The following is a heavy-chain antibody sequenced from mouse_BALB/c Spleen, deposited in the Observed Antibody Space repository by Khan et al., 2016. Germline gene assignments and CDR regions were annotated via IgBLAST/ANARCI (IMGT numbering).Heavy chain of an antibody. CDR3: VRGRFAY. J-gene: IGHJ3*01. V-gene: IGHV1-22*01. Sequence: VQLQQSGPELVRPGTSVKISCKTSGYTFTDYTIHWVKQGHGKSLEWIGRSNPNIGGTSYNQKFTDKATLTLVKSSSTAYMDLRSLTSEDSAVYYCVRGRFAYWGQGTLVTVSA. CDR2: SNPNIGGT. CDR1: GYTFTDYT.